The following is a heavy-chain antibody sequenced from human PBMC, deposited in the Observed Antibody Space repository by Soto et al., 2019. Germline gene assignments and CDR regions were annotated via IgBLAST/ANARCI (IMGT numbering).Heavy chain of an antibody. Sequence: SETLSLTCAGYGGSFSGYYWTWIRQPPGTGLEWIGGINHSGSTNYNPSLKSRVTISVDTSKNQFSLKLTSVTAADTAVYYCARDKITGLFDFWGQGPLVTVSS. D-gene: IGHD2-8*02. J-gene: IGHJ4*02. CDR3: ARDKITGLFDF. CDR2: INHSGST. V-gene: IGHV4-34*01. CDR1: GGSFSGYY.